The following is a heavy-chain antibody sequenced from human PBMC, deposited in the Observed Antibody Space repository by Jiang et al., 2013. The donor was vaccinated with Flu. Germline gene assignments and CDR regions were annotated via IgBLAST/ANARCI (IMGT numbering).Heavy chain of an antibody. Sequence: WMGSSILVTLISRYSPSLQGQVTISADKSINTAYLQWSSLKASDTAMYYCTRGGPYCGGDCYKSQYFQHWGQGTLVTASS. D-gene: IGHD2-21*02. CDR2: SILVTLIS. J-gene: IGHJ1*01. V-gene: IGHV5-51*01. CDR3: TRGGPYCGGDCYKSQYFQH.